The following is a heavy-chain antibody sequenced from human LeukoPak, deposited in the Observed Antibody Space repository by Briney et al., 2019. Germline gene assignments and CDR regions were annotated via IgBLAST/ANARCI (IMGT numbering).Heavy chain of an antibody. Sequence: GGSLRLSCAASGFTFDEYAMHWVRQPPGKGLEWVSGISWNSYDIGYADSVKGRFTISRDNAKNSLYLQMNSLRAEDMALYYCAKGVGTSYHYHMNVWGKGTTVIVSS. CDR2: ISWNSYDI. J-gene: IGHJ6*03. CDR1: GFTFDEYA. V-gene: IGHV3-9*03. CDR3: AKGVGTSYHYHMNV. D-gene: IGHD1-26*01.